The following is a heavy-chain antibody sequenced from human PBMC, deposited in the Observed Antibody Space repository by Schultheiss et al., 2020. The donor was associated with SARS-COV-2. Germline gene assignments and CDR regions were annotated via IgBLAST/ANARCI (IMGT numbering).Heavy chain of an antibody. Sequence: GGSLRLSCAASGFTFSSYAMHWVRQAPGKGLEWVANIRQDGSEKYYVDSVKGRFIISRVNSRNFLYQQMNSLVPEDTAVYYCASLYYYDSSGYRDWFDPWGQGTLVTVSS. V-gene: IGHV3-7*01. J-gene: IGHJ5*02. D-gene: IGHD3-22*01. CDR3: ASLYYYDSSGYRDWFDP. CDR1: GFTFSSYA. CDR2: IRQDGSEK.